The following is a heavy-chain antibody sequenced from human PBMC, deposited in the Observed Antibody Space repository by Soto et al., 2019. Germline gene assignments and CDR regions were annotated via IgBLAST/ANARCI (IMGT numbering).Heavy chain of an antibody. Sequence: PGGSLRLSCAASGFTFSSYGMHWVRQAPGKGLEWVAVIWYDGSNKYYADSVKGRFTISRDNSKNTLYLQMNSLRAEYTAVYYCARDSLDYGGNGTLYYYGMDVWGQGTTVTVSS. V-gene: IGHV3-33*01. J-gene: IGHJ6*02. CDR1: GFTFSSYG. CDR3: ARDSLDYGGNGTLYYYGMDV. CDR2: IWYDGSNK. D-gene: IGHD4-17*01.